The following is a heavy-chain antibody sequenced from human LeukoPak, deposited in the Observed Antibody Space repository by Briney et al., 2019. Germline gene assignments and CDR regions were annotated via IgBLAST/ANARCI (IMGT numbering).Heavy chain of an antibody. Sequence: SETLSLTCTVSGGSISSSFYYWGWIRQPPGKGLEWIGSIYQSGSTNYNPSLKSRVTMSVDTSKNQLSLKLSSVTAADTAVYYCARGDLTTVTAFDYWGQGTLVTVSS. CDR1: GGSISSSFYY. J-gene: IGHJ4*02. D-gene: IGHD4-17*01. CDR2: IYQSGST. CDR3: ARGDLTTVTAFDY. V-gene: IGHV4-39*07.